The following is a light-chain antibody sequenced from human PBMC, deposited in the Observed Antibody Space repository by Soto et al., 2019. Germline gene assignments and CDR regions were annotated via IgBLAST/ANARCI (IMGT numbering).Light chain of an antibody. V-gene: IGLV2-14*01. J-gene: IGLJ2*01. Sequence: QSALTQPASVSGSPGQSITISCTGTSSDVGGYNYVSWYQQHPGKAPKLMIYDVSNRPSGVSNRFSVSKSGNTASLTISGLQAEDEADYYCSSYPSSSTVVFGGGTKLTVL. CDR2: DVS. CDR1: SSDVGGYNY. CDR3: SSYPSSSTVV.